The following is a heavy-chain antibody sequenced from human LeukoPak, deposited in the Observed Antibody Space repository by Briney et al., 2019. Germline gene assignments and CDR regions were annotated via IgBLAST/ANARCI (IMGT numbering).Heavy chain of an antibody. CDR3: AKSASGYSTGWYCLDY. D-gene: IGHD6-13*01. Sequence: GGSLRLSCGASGFTFSSYGMHWVRQAPGKGLEWVAFTRFDGSNKYYADSVKGRFTISRDNSKNTLYLQMNSLTTEDTAVYYCAKSASGYSTGWYCLDYWGQGTLVTVSS. V-gene: IGHV3-30*02. J-gene: IGHJ4*02. CDR2: TRFDGSNK. CDR1: GFTFSSYG.